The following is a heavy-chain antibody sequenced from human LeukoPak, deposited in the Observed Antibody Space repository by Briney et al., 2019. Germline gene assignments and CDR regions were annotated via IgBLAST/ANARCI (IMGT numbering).Heavy chain of an antibody. CDR1: GYSISSGYY. Sequence: SETLSLTCTVSGYSISSGYYWGWIRQPPGKGLEWIGSIYHSGSTYYNPSLTSRVTISVDTSKNQFSLKLSSVTAADTAVYYCARDHVVVPAALESDPWGQGTLVTVSS. J-gene: IGHJ5*02. V-gene: IGHV4-38-2*02. D-gene: IGHD2-2*01. CDR2: IYHSGST. CDR3: ARDHVVVPAALESDP.